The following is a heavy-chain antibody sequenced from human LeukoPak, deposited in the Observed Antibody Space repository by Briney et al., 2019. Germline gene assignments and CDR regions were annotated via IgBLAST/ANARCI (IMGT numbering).Heavy chain of an antibody. D-gene: IGHD3-3*01. CDR2: IGGSGSRT. CDR1: GFTFSSYA. Sequence: GGSLRLSCAASGFTFSSYAMSWVRQAPGKSLEWVSGIGGSGSRTYYADSVKGRFTISRDNSKNTLYLQMNSLRAEDTAIYYCAKKYGVTIYGSGLNYFDYWGQGTLVTVSS. CDR3: AKKYGVTIYGSGLNYFDY. V-gene: IGHV3-23*01. J-gene: IGHJ4*02.